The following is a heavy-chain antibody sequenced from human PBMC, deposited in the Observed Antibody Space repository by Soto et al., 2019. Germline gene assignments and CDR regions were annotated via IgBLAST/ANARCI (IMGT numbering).Heavy chain of an antibody. D-gene: IGHD4-17*01. CDR2: IYYSGST. CDR3: ARRFYGDYKPYYYYYGMDV. V-gene: IGHV4-39*01. J-gene: IGHJ6*02. Sequence: SETLSLTFTFAGGAINSNTYYCRWLLQPPGKRLEWLGSIYYSGSTYYNPSLKSRVTISVDTSKNQFSLKLSSVTAADTAVYYCARRFYGDYKPYYYYYGMDVWGQGTTVTVSS. CDR1: GGAINSNTYY.